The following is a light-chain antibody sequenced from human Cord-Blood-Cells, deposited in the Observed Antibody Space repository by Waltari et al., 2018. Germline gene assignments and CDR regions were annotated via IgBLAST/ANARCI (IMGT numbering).Light chain of an antibody. V-gene: IGLV2-14*01. CDR2: DVS. CDR1: SSDVGGYNY. J-gene: IGLJ3*02. Sequence: QSALTQPASVSGSPGQSITISCTGTSSDVGGYNYVSWYHQHPGKAPKLMLYDVSKRHSGVSKRFSGSKSGNTASLTISGLQAEDEADYYCSSYTSSSTWVFGGGTKLTVL. CDR3: SSYTSSSTWV.